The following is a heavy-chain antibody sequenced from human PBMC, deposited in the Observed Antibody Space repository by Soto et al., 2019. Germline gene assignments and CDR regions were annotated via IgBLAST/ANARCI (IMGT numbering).Heavy chain of an antibody. CDR1: GYSFTNYW. Sequence: GESLKISCKGSGYSFTNYWISWVRQMPGKGLGWIGRIDPSDSYTNYSPSFQGHVTISADKSISTAYLQWSSLKASDTAMYYCARVVAVAVAGKAFDYWGQGTLVTVSS. V-gene: IGHV5-10-1*01. D-gene: IGHD6-19*01. J-gene: IGHJ4*02. CDR2: IDPSDSYT. CDR3: ARVVAVAVAGKAFDY.